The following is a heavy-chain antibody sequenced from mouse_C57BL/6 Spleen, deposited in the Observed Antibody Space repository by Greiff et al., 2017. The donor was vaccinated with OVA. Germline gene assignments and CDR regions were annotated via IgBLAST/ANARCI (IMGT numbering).Heavy chain of an antibody. Sequence: EVKLVESGGDLVKPGGSLKLSCAASGFTFSSYGMSWVRQTPDKRLEWVATISSGGSYTYYPDSVKGRFTISRDNAKNTLYLQMSSLKSEDTAMYYCARQSYYGSYYFDYWGQGTTLTVSS. CDR2: ISSGGSYT. V-gene: IGHV5-6*01. CDR1: GFTFSSYG. CDR3: ARQSYYGSYYFDY. J-gene: IGHJ2*01. D-gene: IGHD1-2*01.